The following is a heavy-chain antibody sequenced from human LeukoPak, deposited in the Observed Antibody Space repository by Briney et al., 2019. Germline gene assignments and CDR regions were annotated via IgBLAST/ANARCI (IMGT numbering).Heavy chain of an antibody. CDR3: ARGKVGASNWFDP. D-gene: IGHD1-26*01. J-gene: IGHJ5*02. V-gene: IGHV1-2*02. CDR1: GYTFTGYY. Sequence: ASVKVSCKASGYTFTGYYMHWVRQAPGQGLEWMGWINPNSGGTNYAQKFQGRVTMTRDTSISTAYMELSRLRSDDTAVYYCARGKVGASNWFDPWGQGTLVTVSS. CDR2: INPNSGGT.